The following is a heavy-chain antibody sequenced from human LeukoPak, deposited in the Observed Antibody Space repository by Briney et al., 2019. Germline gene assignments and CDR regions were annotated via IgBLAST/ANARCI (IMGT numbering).Heavy chain of an antibody. CDR1: GFTFSSYE. Sequence: QSGGSLRLSCAASGFTFSSYEMNWVRQAPGKGLEWVSYISSSGSTIYYADSVKGRFTISRDNAKNSLYLQMNSLRAEDTAVYYCAELGITMIGCVWGKGTTVTISS. CDR2: ISSSGSTI. D-gene: IGHD3-10*02. V-gene: IGHV3-48*03. CDR3: AELGITMIGCV. J-gene: IGHJ6*04.